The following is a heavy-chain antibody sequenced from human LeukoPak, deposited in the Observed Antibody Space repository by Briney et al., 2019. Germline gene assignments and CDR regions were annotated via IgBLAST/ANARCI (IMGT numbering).Heavy chain of an antibody. V-gene: IGHV3-53*01. CDR3: AREGAMADYYYYYGMDV. CDR2: IYSGGST. CDR1: GFTVSSNY. J-gene: IGHJ6*02. Sequence: GGSLRLSCAASGFTVSSNYMSWVRQAPGKGLEWVSVIYSGGSTYYADSVKGRFTISRDNSKNTLYLQMNSLRAEDTAVYYCAREGAMADYYYYYGMDVWGQGTTVTVSS. D-gene: IGHD1-26*01.